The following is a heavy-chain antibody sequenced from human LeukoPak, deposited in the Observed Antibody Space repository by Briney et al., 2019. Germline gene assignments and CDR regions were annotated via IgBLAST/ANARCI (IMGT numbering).Heavy chain of an antibody. CDR3: ARDYWSTRPYDAFDI. CDR2: IYHSGST. Sequence: SEPLSLTCTVSGGSITSYYWAWIRQPPGKALEWIGSIYHSGSTYYNPSLKSRVTISVDTSKNQFSLKLRSVTAADTAVYYCARDYWSTRPYDAFDIWGQGTMVTVSS. CDR1: GGSITSYY. J-gene: IGHJ3*02. D-gene: IGHD2-8*02. V-gene: IGHV4-38-2*02.